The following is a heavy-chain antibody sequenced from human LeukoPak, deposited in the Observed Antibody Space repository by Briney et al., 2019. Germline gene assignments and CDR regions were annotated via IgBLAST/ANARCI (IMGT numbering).Heavy chain of an antibody. CDR1: GFTFSSYG. D-gene: IGHD1-14*01. Sequence: GRSLRLSCAASGFTFSSYGMHWVRQARGKGLEWVAVIWYDGSNKFYADSVKGRFTISRDNSKNTLYLQMNSLRAEDTAVYYCARNQRYFDYWGQGTLVTVSS. CDR3: ARNQRYFDY. J-gene: IGHJ4*02. CDR2: IWYDGSNK. V-gene: IGHV3-33*01.